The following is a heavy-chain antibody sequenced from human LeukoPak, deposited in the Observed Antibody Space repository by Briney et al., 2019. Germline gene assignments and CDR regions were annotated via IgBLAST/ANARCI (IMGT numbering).Heavy chain of an antibody. Sequence: PGGSLRLSCAASGFTFSSYAMHWVRQAPGKGLEWVAVISYDGSNKYYADSVKGRSTISRDNSKNTLYLQMNSLRAEDTAVYYCARGYCSGGSCGDYWGRGTLVTVSS. D-gene: IGHD2-15*01. CDR1: GFTFSSYA. CDR3: ARGYCSGGSCGDY. CDR2: ISYDGSNK. J-gene: IGHJ4*02. V-gene: IGHV3-30-3*01.